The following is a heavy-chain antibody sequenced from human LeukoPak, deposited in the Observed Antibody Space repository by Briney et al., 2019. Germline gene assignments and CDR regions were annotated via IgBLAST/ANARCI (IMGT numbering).Heavy chain of an antibody. Sequence: SQTLSLTCTVSGGSVSSGSYYWSWIRQPPGKGLGWIGYIYYSGSTNYNPSLKSRVTISVDTSKNQFSLKLSSVTAADTAVYYCASITGVMDYYYYGMDVWGQGTTVTVSS. J-gene: IGHJ6*02. V-gene: IGHV4-61*01. D-gene: IGHD7-27*01. CDR1: GGSVSSGSYY. CDR3: ASITGVMDYYYYGMDV. CDR2: IYYSGST.